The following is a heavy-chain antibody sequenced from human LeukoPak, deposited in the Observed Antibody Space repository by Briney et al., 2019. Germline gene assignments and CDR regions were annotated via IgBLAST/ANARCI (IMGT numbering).Heavy chain of an antibody. CDR1: GGSISSGSYY. V-gene: IGHV4-39*07. D-gene: IGHD3-22*01. CDR2: IYHSGST. CDR3: ARDPSTMIVVVITDAFDI. Sequence: SETLSLTCTVSGGSISSGSYYWGWIRQPPGKGLEWIGSIYHSGSTYYNPSLKSRVTISVDTSKNQFSLKLSSVTAADTAVYYCARDPSTMIVVVITDAFDIWGQGTMVTVSS. J-gene: IGHJ3*02.